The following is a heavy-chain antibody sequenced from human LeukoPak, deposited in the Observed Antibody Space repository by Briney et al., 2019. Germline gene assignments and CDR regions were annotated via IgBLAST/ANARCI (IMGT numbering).Heavy chain of an antibody. V-gene: IGHV3-48*03. D-gene: IGHD6-19*01. J-gene: IGHJ4*02. CDR3: AKVGKGYSSRWYYDY. CDR2: ISSSGSTI. CDR1: GFTFSSYE. Sequence: GGSLRLSCAASGFTFSSYEMNWVRQAPGKGLEWVSYISSSGSTIYYADSVKGRFTISRDNSKNTLYLQMNSLRAEDTAVYYCAKVGKGYSSRWYYDYWGQGTLVTVSS.